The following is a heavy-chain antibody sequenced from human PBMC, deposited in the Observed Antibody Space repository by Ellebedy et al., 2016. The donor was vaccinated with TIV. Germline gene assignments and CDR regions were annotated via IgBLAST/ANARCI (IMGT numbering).Heavy chain of an antibody. V-gene: IGHV4-59*01. J-gene: IGHJ4*02. CDR2: IYYSGST. Sequence: MPSETLSLTCTVSGVSIRSYYWSWIRQPPGKGPEWIGYIYYSGSTNYNPSLKSRVTISGDRSKNQFSLKLTSVTAADTAVYYCARVSGHDYDSSGYYIPYFDYWGQGTLVTVSS. D-gene: IGHD3-22*01. CDR3: ARVSGHDYDSSGYYIPYFDY. CDR1: GVSIRSYY.